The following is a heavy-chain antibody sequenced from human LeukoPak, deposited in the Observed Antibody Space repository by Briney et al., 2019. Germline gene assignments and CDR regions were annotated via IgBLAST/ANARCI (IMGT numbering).Heavy chain of an antibody. Sequence: ASVKVSCKASGYRFTSYWIGWVRQMPGKGLEWMGVIHPGEYERRYSPSFEGQVTISADKSISTAYMQWSSLKASDTAMYYCARRTDSGWTWFDPWGQGTLVTVSS. CDR3: ARRTDSGWTWFDP. J-gene: IGHJ5*02. CDR2: IHPGEYER. D-gene: IGHD6-25*01. CDR1: GYRFTSYW. V-gene: IGHV5-51*01.